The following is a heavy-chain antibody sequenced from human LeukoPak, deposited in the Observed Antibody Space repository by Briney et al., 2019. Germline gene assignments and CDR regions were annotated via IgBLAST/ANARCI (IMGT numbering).Heavy chain of an antibody. V-gene: IGHV4-39*01. CDR2: IYYSGST. CDR3: ASRYDYSNYIDY. Sequence: PSETLSLTCTVSGGSISSSSYYWGWIRQPPGKGLEWIGTIYYSGSTYYNPSLKSRVTISVDTSKNQFSLKLSSVTAADTAVYYCASRYDYSNYIDYWGQGTLVTVSS. CDR1: GGSISSSSYY. J-gene: IGHJ4*02. D-gene: IGHD4-11*01.